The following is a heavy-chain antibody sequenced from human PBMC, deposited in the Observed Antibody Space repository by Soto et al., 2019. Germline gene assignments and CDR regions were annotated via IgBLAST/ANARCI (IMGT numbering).Heavy chain of an antibody. V-gene: IGHV3-30-3*01. Sequence: QVQLVESGGGVVQPGRSLRLSCAASGFTFSSYAMHWVRQAPGKGLELVAVISYDGSNKYYADSVKGRFTISRDNSKNTLYLEMNSLRAEDTAVYYCARDRAYDFWSGYLPYYYGMDVWGQGTTVTVSS. CDR1: GFTFSSYA. CDR3: ARDRAYDFWSGYLPYYYGMDV. J-gene: IGHJ6*02. D-gene: IGHD3-3*01. CDR2: ISYDGSNK.